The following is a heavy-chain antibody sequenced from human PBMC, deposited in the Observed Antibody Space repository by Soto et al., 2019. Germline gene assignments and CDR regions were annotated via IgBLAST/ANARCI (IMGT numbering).Heavy chain of an antibody. V-gene: IGHV3-23*01. J-gene: IGHJ4*02. D-gene: IGHD3-22*01. CDR1: GFTFSSYA. CDR2: ISGSVGST. Sequence: XECLSVFSAACGFTFSSYAVSWVRQAPGRGLEWVSAISGSVGSTYYADSVKGRFTISRDNSKNTLYLQMNSLRAEDTAVYYCAKHLRYYYESSGYYPEFDYWGQGTQVTVSS. CDR3: AKHLRYYYESSGYYPEFDY.